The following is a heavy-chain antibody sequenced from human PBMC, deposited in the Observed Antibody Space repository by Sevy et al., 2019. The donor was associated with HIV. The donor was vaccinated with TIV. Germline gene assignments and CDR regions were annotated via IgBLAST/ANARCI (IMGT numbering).Heavy chain of an antibody. Sequence: ASVKVSCKASGYTFTGYYMHWVRQAPGQGLEWMGWINPDSDGPNYAPKFQGRVTLTRDTSISTAYMELGRLKSDDTAVYYCVRDDRDGYFDYWGQGTLVTVSS. CDR3: VRDDRDGYFDY. CDR2: INPDSDGP. V-gene: IGHV1-2*02. CDR1: GYTFTGYY. J-gene: IGHJ4*02.